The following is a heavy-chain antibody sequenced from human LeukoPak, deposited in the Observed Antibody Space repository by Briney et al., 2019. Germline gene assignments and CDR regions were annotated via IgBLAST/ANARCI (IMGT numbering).Heavy chain of an antibody. CDR1: GFTFSSYG. V-gene: IGHV3-15*01. CDR2: IRSKTDGGTT. CDR3: VGSFLGY. D-gene: IGHD3-10*01. J-gene: IGHJ4*02. Sequence: GRSLRLSCAASGFTFSSYGMHWVRQAPGKGLEWVGLIRSKTDGGTTDYTTPVKGRFTISRDDSKNTLYLQMSSLKTEDTAVYYCVGSFLGYWGQGTLVTVSS.